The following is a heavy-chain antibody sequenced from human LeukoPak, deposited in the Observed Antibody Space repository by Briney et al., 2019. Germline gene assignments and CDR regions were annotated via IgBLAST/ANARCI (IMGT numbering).Heavy chain of an antibody. CDR1: GFTYDDYG. J-gene: IGHJ6*03. V-gene: IGHV3-20*04. CDR3: ARDRLTRTYDYYMDV. CDR2: INWNGGST. D-gene: IGHD1-7*01. Sequence: GGSLRLSCAASGFTYDDYGMSWVRQAPGKGLEWVSGINWNGGSTGYVDSVKGRFTISRDNAKNSLYLQMNSLRAEDTALYYCARDRLTRTYDYYMDVWGKGTTVTVSS.